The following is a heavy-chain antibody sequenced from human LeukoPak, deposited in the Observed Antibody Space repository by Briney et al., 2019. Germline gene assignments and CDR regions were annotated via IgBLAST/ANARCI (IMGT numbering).Heavy chain of an antibody. CDR3: ARAVDRGGYQHKGFVP. Sequence: SETLSLTCTVSGDSISSGNYYWSWIRQSAGKGPQWIGRIYASGKINYNDSLQRRVTISIDTSKNQFSLKLRSVTAADTAIYYCARAVDRGGYQHKGFVPWGQGTLVTVSS. V-gene: IGHV4-61*02. CDR2: IYASGKI. J-gene: IGHJ5*02. CDR1: GDSISSGNYY. D-gene: IGHD3-22*01.